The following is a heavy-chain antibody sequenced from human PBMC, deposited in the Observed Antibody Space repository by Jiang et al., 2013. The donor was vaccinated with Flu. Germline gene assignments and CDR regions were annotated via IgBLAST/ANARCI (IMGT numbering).Heavy chain of an antibody. J-gene: IGHJ6*04. V-gene: IGHV1-18*01. CDR2: ISAYNGNT. Sequence: SVKVSCKASGYTFTSYGISWVRQAPGQGLEWMGWISAYNGNTNYAQKLQGRVTMTTDTSTSTAYMELRSLRSDDTAVYYCARVVRVGADRGTPQSYYYYGMDVWGKGTTVTVSS. D-gene: IGHD4-17*01. CDR3: ARVVRVGADRGTPQSYYYYGMDV. CDR1: GYTFTSYG.